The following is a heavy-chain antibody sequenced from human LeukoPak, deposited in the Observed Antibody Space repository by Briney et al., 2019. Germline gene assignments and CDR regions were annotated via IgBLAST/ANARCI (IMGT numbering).Heavy chain of an antibody. Sequence: PGGSLRLSCADSTFSFTSAWMNWGRQAPGKGLECVGRIRSQTYGGTKDYDTPVKGRFTISRDDQKSTLFLQMTGLTIEDTGVYYCTTASPSNNYGWGATFDHWGQGVLVTVSS. CDR1: TFSFTSAW. CDR2: IRSQTYGGTK. CDR3: TTASPSNNYGWGATFDH. D-gene: IGHD3-16*01. V-gene: IGHV3-15*01. J-gene: IGHJ4*02.